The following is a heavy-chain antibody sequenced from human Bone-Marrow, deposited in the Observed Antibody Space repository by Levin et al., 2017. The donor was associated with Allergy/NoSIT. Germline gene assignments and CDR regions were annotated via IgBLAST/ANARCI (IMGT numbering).Heavy chain of an antibody. CDR3: AKDRGRGVQIDAVAGPGPWELGYYFDY. V-gene: IGHV3-23*01. D-gene: IGHD6-19*01. CDR1: GFTFSSYA. CDR2: ISGSGGST. J-gene: IGHJ4*02. Sequence: GGSLRLSCAASGFTFSSYAMSWVRQAPGKGLEWVSAISGSGGSTYYADSVKGRFTISRDNSKNTLYLQMNSLRAEDTAVYYCAKDRGRGVQIDAVAGPGPWELGYYFDYWGQGTLVTVSS.